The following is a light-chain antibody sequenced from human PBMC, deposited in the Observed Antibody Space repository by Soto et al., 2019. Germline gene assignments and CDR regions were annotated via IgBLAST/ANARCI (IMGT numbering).Light chain of an antibody. V-gene: IGKV1-39*01. Sequence: DIQMTQSPSSLSASVGDRVTITCRASHSISSYLNWYQQKPGKAPKLLIYAASSLQSGVPSRFSGSGLGTVFTLTISSLQPKDFATYSGQQSYSTPTPSGQGTRREIK. J-gene: IGKJ5*01. CDR1: HSISSY. CDR2: AAS. CDR3: QQSYSTPTP.